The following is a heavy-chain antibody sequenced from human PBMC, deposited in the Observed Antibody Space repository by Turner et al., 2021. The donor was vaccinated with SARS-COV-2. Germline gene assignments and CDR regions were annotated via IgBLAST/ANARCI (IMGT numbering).Heavy chain of an antibody. CDR3: ARLRPTQNFDY. J-gene: IGHJ4*02. D-gene: IGHD1-1*01. Sequence: QLQLQESGPGLVKPSETLSLTCTVSGGSISSSSYYWGWIRQPPGKGLEWIGSIYDSGSTYYNQSLKSRVTISVDTSKNQFSLKLSSVTAADTAVYYCARLRPTQNFDYWGQGTLVTVSS. V-gene: IGHV4-39*01. CDR2: IYDSGST. CDR1: GGSISSSSYY.